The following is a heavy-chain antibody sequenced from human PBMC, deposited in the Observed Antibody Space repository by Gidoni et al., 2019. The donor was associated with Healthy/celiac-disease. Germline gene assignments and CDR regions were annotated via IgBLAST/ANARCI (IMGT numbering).Heavy chain of an antibody. CDR2: ISSSISYI. D-gene: IGHD3-3*01. J-gene: IGHJ4*02. Sequence: EVQLVESGGGLVKPGGSLRLSGAASGFTFSGYSMNWVRQAPGKELGWVASISSSISYIYVADSVKSRITIARDNAKNSLYLQMNRLRAEDTAGYYCARFGALGYWGQGTLVTVSS. CDR3: ARFGALGY. V-gene: IGHV3-21*01. CDR1: GFTFSGYS.